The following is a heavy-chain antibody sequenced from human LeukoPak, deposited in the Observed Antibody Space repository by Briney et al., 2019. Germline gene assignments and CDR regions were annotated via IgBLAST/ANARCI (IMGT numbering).Heavy chain of an antibody. J-gene: IGHJ6*02. V-gene: IGHV4-59*08. D-gene: IGHD6-25*01. CDR3: ARRPAAGGYGMDV. Sequence: SETLSLTCTVSGGSISSYYWSWIRQPPGKGLGWIRYIYYSGSTNYNPSLKSRVTISVDTSKDQFSLKLSSVTAADTAVYYCARRPAAGGYGMDVWGQGTTVTVSS. CDR2: IYYSGST. CDR1: GGSISSYY.